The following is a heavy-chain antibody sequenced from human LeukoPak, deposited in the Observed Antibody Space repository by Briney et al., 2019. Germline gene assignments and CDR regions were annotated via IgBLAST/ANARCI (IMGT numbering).Heavy chain of an antibody. CDR3: ARDPCVVMRATADWFDP. CDR1: GYTFTNYA. Sequence: ASVKVSCKASGYTFTNYAMNWVRQAPGQGLEWMGWIITNTGTTKYAQSFTGRVVFSSDAFASTAYLEIRRLRTEDTAVYYCARDPCVVMRATADWFDPWGQGSLVSAS. J-gene: IGHJ5*02. D-gene: IGHD2-8*01. V-gene: IGHV7-4-1*01. CDR2: IITNTGTT.